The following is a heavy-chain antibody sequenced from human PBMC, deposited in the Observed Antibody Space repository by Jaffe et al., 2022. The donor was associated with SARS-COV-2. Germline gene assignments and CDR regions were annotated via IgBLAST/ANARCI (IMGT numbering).Heavy chain of an antibody. J-gene: IGHJ3*02. CDR2: IYYSGST. CDR1: GGSISSSSYY. CDR3: ARHNRAQQLVLLHAFDI. V-gene: IGHV4-39*01. D-gene: IGHD6-13*01. Sequence: QLQLQESGPGLVKPSETLSLTCTVSGGSISSSSYYWGWIRQPPGKGLEWIGSIYYSGSTYYNPSLKSRVTISVDTSKNQFSLKLSSVTAADTAVYYCARHNRAQQLVLLHAFDIWGQGTMVTVSS.